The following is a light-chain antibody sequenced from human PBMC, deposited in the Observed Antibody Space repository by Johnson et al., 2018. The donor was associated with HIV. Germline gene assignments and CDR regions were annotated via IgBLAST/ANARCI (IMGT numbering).Light chain of an antibody. J-gene: IGLJ1*01. CDR3: GTWDSSLSAGLYC. Sequence: VLTQPPSVSAAPGQKVTISCSGSSSNIGNNYVSWYQQVPGAAPKLLIYDNGKRPSGIPDRFSGSRSGTSATLAITGLQTGDEADYYCGTWDSSLSAGLYCFGTGTKVTVL. V-gene: IGLV1-51*01. CDR1: SSNIGNNY. CDR2: DNG.